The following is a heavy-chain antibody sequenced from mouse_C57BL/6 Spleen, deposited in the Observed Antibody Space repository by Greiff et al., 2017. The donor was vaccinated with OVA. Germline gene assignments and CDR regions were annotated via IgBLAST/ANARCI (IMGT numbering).Heavy chain of an antibody. D-gene: IGHD1-1*01. Sequence: QVQLQQPGAELVKPGASVKMSCKASGYTFTSYWITWVKQRPGQGLEWIGDIYPGSGSTNYNEKFKSKATLTVDTSSSTAYMQLSSLTSEDSAVYDCARRGYYGSSCGKSFDYWGQGTTLTVSS. CDR2: IYPGSGST. CDR1: GYTFTSYW. J-gene: IGHJ2*01. CDR3: ARRGYYGSSCGKSFDY. V-gene: IGHV1-55*01.